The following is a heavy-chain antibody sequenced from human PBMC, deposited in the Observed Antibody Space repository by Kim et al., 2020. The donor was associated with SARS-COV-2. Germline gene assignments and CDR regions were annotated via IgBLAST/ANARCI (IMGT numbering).Heavy chain of an antibody. V-gene: IGHV3-53*01. D-gene: IGHD3-10*01. Sequence: GGSLRLSCAASGFTVSSHYMSWVRQAPGKGLECVSFIYSGGSTNYADSVKGRFTISRDFSKSTLYLQMDSLRAEDTAVYYCARDGGSGSYYFDYWGRGTL. CDR2: IYSGGST. J-gene: IGHJ4*02. CDR3: ARDGGSGSYYFDY. CDR1: GFTVSSHY.